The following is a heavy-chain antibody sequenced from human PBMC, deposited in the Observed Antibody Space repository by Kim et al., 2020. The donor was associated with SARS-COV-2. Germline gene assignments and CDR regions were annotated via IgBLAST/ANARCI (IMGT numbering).Heavy chain of an antibody. J-gene: IGHJ4*02. CDR2: ISWNSGSI. D-gene: IGHD6-19*01. CDR1: GFTFDDYA. V-gene: IGHV3-9*01. Sequence: GGSLRLSCAASGFTFDDYAMHWVRQAPGKGLEWVSGISWNSGSIGYADSVKGRFTISRDNAKNSLYLQMNSLRAEDTALYYCAKGGSIAVAGPGDYWGQGTLVTVSS. CDR3: AKGGSIAVAGPGDY.